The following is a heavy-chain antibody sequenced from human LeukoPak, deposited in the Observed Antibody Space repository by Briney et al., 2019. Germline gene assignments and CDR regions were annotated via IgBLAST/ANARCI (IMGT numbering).Heavy chain of an antibody. D-gene: IGHD3-3*01. V-gene: IGHV3-21*01. CDR1: GFTFGRYS. J-gene: IGHJ3*02. CDR3: AREPRITIFGVARDDAFDI. Sequence: PAGSLRLSCAASGFTFGRYSMNCVRQAPGKGLAWVSTISRISHYIYYADSVKGRFTISRDNAKNPLYLQMNSLRAEDTAVYYCAREPRITIFGVARDDAFDIWGQGTMVTVSS. CDR2: ISRISHYI.